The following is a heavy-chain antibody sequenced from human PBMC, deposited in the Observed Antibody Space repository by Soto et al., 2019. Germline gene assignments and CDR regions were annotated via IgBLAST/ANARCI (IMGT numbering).Heavy chain of an antibody. D-gene: IGHD6-6*01. J-gene: IGHJ4*02. V-gene: IGHV3-48*01. CDR2: ISSGSKTI. CDR1: GFTFSGYS. CDR3: AKVKGSYSSSLLSIDY. Sequence: RRLSCAASGFTFSGYSVNWVRQAPGKGLEWISYISSGSKTIYYADSVKGRFIVSRDNAKNSQYLQMNSLRAEDTAVYYCAKVKGSYSSSLLSIDYWGQGTLVTVSS.